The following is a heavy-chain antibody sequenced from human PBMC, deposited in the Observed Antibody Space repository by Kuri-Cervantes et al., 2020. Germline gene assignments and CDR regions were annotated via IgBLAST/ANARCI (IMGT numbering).Heavy chain of an antibody. CDR1: GFTFSSYW. Sequence: GESLKISCAASGFTFSSYWMHWVRQAPGKGLVWVSRINSDGSSTSYADSVRGRFTISRDNAKNTLYLQMNIMTDDDTALYYCAQDRHDTSGYYYIFRGQGTLVTVSS. CDR3: AQDRHDTSGYYYIF. CDR2: INSDGSST. J-gene: IGHJ4*02. D-gene: IGHD3-22*01. V-gene: IGHV3-74*01.